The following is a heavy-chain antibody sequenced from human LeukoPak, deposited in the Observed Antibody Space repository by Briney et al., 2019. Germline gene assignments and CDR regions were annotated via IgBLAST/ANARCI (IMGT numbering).Heavy chain of an antibody. CDR2: IKQDGSEK. J-gene: IGHJ6*03. Sequence: GGSLRLSCAASGFTFSSHWMSWVRQAPGKGLEWVANIKQDGSEKYYVDSVKGRFTISRDNAKNSLYLQMNSLRAEDTAVYYCARAVRGDYYMDVWGKGTTVTVSS. CDR3: ARAVRGDYYMDV. V-gene: IGHV3-7*01. D-gene: IGHD3-10*01. CDR1: GFTFSSHW.